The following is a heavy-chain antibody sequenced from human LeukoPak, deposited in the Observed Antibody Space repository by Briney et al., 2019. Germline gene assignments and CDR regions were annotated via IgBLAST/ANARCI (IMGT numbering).Heavy chain of an antibody. CDR2: FDPEDGET. J-gene: IGHJ4*02. CDR1: GYTLTELS. CDR3: ATDLNSGSYPGY. Sequence: ASVKVSCKVSGYTLTELSMHWVRQAPGKGLEWMGGFDPEDGETIYAQKFQGRVTMTEDTSTDTAYMELSSLRSEDTAVYYCATDLNSGSYPGYWGQGTLATVSS. V-gene: IGHV1-24*01. D-gene: IGHD1-26*01.